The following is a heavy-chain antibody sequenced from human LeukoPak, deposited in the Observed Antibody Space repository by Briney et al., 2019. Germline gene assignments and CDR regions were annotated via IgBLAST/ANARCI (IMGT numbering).Heavy chain of an antibody. CDR3: ARGGNYYDSSERLGFDP. CDR1: RGTFSSYA. CDR2: IIPIFGTA. J-gene: IGHJ5*02. Sequence: SVKVSCKASRGTFSSYAISWVRQAPGQGLEWMGGIIPIFGTANYAQKFQGRVTITTDESTSTAYMELSSLRSEDTAVYYCARGGNYYDSSERLGFDPWGQGTLVTVSS. V-gene: IGHV1-69*05. D-gene: IGHD3-22*01.